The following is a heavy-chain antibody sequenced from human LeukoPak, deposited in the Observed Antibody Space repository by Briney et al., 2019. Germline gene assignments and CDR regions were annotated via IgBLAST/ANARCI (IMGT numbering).Heavy chain of an antibody. CDR2: IYPGDSDT. D-gene: IGHD3-10*01. CDR1: GYSFTSYW. J-gene: IGHJ4*02. CDR3: ARLAWGADYYGSGSYPDY. V-gene: IGHV5-51*01. Sequence: GESLKISCKGSGYSFTSYWIGWVRQMPGKGLEWMGIIYPGDSDTRYSPSFQGQVTISADKSISTAYLQWSSLKASDTAMYYCARLAWGADYYGSGSYPDYWGQGTLVTVSS.